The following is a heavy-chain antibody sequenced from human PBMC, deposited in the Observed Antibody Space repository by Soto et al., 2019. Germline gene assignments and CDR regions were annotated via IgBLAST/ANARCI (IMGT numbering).Heavy chain of an antibody. CDR2: IYYSGST. J-gene: IGHJ4*02. CDR3: ARWLGYGPHFDY. D-gene: IGHD5-12*01. Sequence: QVQLQESGPGLVKPSQTLSLTCTVSGGSISSGDYYWSWIRQPPGKGLEWIGYIYYSGSTYYNPSLQILMTISVDTSKNQFSLKLTSVTAADTAVYYCARWLGYGPHFDYWGQGTLVTVSS. V-gene: IGHV4-30-4*01. CDR1: GGSISSGDYY.